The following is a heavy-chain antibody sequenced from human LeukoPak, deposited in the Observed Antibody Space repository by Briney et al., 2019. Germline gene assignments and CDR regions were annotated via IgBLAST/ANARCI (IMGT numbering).Heavy chain of an antibody. V-gene: IGHV3-74*01. Sequence: PGGSLRLSCAASGFTFSIYWMHWVRQAPGKVLVWVSRINSDGRSTSYAGSVKGRFTISRDNAKNTPYLQMDSLMAEATAVYYCAKEYYDSSGYYYSLDCWGQGALVTVSS. J-gene: IGHJ4*02. CDR2: INSDGRST. CDR1: GFTFSIYW. D-gene: IGHD3-22*01. CDR3: AKEYYDSSGYYYSLDC.